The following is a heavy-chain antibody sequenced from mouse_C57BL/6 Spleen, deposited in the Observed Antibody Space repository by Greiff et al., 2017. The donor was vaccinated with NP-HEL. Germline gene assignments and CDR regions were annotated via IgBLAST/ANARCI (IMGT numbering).Heavy chain of an antibody. J-gene: IGHJ1*03. Sequence: EVMLVESEGGLVQPGSSMKLSCTASGFTFSDYYMAWVRQVPEKGLEWVANINYDGSSTYYLDSLKSRFIISRDNAKNILYLQMSSLKSEDTATYYCARAPYDYDCYFDVWGTGTTVTVSS. CDR3: ARAPYDYDCYFDV. D-gene: IGHD2-4*01. CDR2: INYDGSST. CDR1: GFTFSDYY. V-gene: IGHV5-16*01.